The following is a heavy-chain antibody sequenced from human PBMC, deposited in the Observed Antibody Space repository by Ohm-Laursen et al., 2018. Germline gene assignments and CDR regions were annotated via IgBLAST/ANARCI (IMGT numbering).Heavy chain of an antibody. V-gene: IGHV1-2*02. CDR1: GYTFTGYY. CDR3: ARDRHPGNWFDP. J-gene: IGHJ5*02. CDR2: IKSNSGDT. Sequence: ATVKISCKASGYTFTGYYLHWVRQAPGQGLEWMGWIKSNSGDTKYAQKSEGRVTMTRDTSIGTAYMELTRLTSDDTAVYYCARDRHPGNWFDPWGQGTLVTVSS.